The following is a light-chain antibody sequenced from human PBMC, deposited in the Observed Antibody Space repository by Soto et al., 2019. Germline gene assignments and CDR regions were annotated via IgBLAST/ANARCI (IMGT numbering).Light chain of an antibody. CDR3: QQRSNWPIT. V-gene: IGKV3-15*01. Sequence: EIVMTRSPATLSVSPGERATLSCRASQSVSSNLAWYQQKPGQAPRLLIYGASTRATGIPAGFSGSGSGTEFTLTISSLQSEDFAVYYCQQRSNWPITFGQGTRLEI. J-gene: IGKJ5*01. CDR2: GAS. CDR1: QSVSSN.